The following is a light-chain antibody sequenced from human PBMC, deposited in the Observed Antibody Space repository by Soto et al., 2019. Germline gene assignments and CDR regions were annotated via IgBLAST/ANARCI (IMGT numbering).Light chain of an antibody. CDR1: QNIHNW. V-gene: IGKV1-5*01. Sequence: DIQMTQSPSTLSAYLGDRVTITCRASQNIHNWLAWYQQKPGKVPSLLIYDASTLQSGVPSRFSASGSGTEFTLTISTLQPDYFRTHYCQQYNGYYWTSGHWIKVDIX. J-gene: IGKJ1*01. CDR3: QQYNGYYWT. CDR2: DAS.